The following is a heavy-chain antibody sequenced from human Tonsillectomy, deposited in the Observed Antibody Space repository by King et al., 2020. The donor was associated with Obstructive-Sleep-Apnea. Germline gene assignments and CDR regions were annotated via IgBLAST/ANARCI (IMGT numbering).Heavy chain of an antibody. CDR1: GDSMSGKYYS. Sequence: QLQESGPGLVKPSQTLSLTCPVFGDSMSGKYYSWSWIRQHPGKDCVWIGYIYYSGSPYYNPSLKGRVIMSADTSNNQFSLSLRAVTAADTAVYYCVRRRITSGAPNWFDPWGQGTLVTVSS. J-gene: IGHJ5*02. CDR3: VRRRITSGAPNWFDP. D-gene: IGHD5-24*01. V-gene: IGHV4-31*03. CDR2: IYYSGSP.